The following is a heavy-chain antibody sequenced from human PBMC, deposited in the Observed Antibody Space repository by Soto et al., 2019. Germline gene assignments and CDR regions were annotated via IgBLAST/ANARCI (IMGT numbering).Heavy chain of an antibody. D-gene: IGHD2-15*01. Sequence: ASVKVSCKTSGNTFSSYDINWVRQATGQGLEWMGWTNPNSGNTGYAQKFQGRVTMTRNTSISTAYMELSSLRSEDTAVYYCARAGRHCSGGSCYSGDYGMDVWGQGTTVTVS. CDR2: TNPNSGNT. J-gene: IGHJ6*02. CDR1: GNTFSSYD. CDR3: ARAGRHCSGGSCYSGDYGMDV. V-gene: IGHV1-8*01.